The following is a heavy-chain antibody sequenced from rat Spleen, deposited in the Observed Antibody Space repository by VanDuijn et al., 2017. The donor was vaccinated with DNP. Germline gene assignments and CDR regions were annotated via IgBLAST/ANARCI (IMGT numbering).Heavy chain of an antibody. Sequence: EVQLVESGGGLVQPGRSVKLSCAASGFTFSKYGMAWIRQVTGRGLEWVASISSSGGSTYYPDSVKGRFTISRDNAKSTLYLQMNSLRSEDTATYYCTRPPFGVRAMDAWGQGTSVTVSS. J-gene: IGHJ4*01. D-gene: IGHD4-5*01. CDR1: GFTFSKYG. CDR3: TRPPFGVRAMDA. V-gene: IGHV5-25*01. CDR2: ISSSGGST.